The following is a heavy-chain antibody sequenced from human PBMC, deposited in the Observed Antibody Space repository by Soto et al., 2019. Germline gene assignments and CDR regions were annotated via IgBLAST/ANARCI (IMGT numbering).Heavy chain of an antibody. V-gene: IGHV3-20*01. CDR1: GFPFDDYG. J-gene: IGHJ6*03. D-gene: IGHD3-3*01. CDR3: ARDTAGTYYDFWSGPPAAVYMDV. CDR2: INWNGGST. Sequence: GGSLRLSCAAAGFPFDDYGMSWVRQAPGKGLEWVSGINWNGGSTGYADSVKGRFTISRDNAKNSLYLQMNSLRAEDTALYHCARDTAGTYYDFWSGPPAAVYMDVWGKGTTVTVSS.